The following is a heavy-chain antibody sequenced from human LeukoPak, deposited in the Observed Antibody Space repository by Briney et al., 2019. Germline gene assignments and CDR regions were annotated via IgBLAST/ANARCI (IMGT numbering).Heavy chain of an antibody. J-gene: IGHJ3*01. Sequence: SETLSLTCAVSGASISSPYWWIWVRQPPGKGLEWIGEIYHSGSTTYNPSLKSRVTISVDKSNNQFSLKVYSVTAADTAVYYCARRGSLAFCGGDCYSDAFDVWGQGTMVTVSS. CDR1: GASISSPYW. V-gene: IGHV4-4*02. CDR3: ARRGSLAFCGGDCYSDAFDV. D-gene: IGHD2-21*02. CDR2: IYHSGST.